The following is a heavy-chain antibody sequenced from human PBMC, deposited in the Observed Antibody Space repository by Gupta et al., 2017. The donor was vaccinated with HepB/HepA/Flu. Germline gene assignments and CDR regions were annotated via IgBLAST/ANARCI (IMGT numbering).Heavy chain of an antibody. V-gene: IGHV3-23*01. D-gene: IGHD6-19*01. CDR2: ISVSGGVT. CDR3: ARNGTGWYVDS. Sequence: SGFTFSLYAMSWVRQAPGKGLESVSAISVSGGVTYYIDSVRGRFTISRDNSKDTVYLQMNSLTVEDTATYFCARNGTGWYVDSWGQGTVVRGSS. CDR1: GFTFSLYA. J-gene: IGHJ5*02.